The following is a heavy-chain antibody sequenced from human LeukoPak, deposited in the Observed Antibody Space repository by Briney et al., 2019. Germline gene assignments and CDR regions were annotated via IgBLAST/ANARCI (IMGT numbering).Heavy chain of an antibody. D-gene: IGHD2-15*01. CDR1: GGSFSGYY. CDR2: ISHSGST. CDR3: ARGGSRIVVVVAARKPHYFDY. V-gene: IGHV4-34*01. Sequence: SETLSLTCAVYGGSFSGYYWSWIRQPPGKGLEWIGEISHSGSTNFNPSLKSRVTISVDTSKNQFSLKLSSVTAADTAVYYCARGGSRIVVVVAARKPHYFDYWGQGTLVTVSS. J-gene: IGHJ4*02.